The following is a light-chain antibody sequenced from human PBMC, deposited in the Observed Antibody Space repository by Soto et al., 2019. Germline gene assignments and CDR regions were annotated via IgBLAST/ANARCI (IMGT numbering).Light chain of an antibody. CDR2: GNS. J-gene: IGLJ2*01. V-gene: IGLV1-40*01. Sequence: QSVLTQPPSVSGAPGQRVTISCTGSSSNIGAGYDVHWYQQLPGTAPKLLIYGNSNRPSGVPDRFSGSKSGTSASLAITGLQAEDDADYYCQSYDISLSVVFGGGTKLTVL. CDR3: QSYDISLSVV. CDR1: SSNIGAGYD.